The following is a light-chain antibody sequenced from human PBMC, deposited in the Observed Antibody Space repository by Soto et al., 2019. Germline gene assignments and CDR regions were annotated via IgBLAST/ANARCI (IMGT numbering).Light chain of an antibody. V-gene: IGKV3-20*01. CDR2: GAS. J-gene: IGKJ1*01. Sequence: EIVLTQSPGTLSLSPVERATLSCRASQSVGSNYLAWYQQKPGQAPRILIFGASGRATGIPDRFSGSGSGTDFTLTISSLQPDDFATYYCQQYNSYPWTFGQGTKVDIK. CDR1: QSVGSNY. CDR3: QQYNSYPWT.